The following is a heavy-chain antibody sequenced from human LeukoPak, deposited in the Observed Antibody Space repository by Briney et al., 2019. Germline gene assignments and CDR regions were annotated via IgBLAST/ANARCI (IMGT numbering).Heavy chain of an antibody. V-gene: IGHV1-69*01. CDR1: GGTFSSYA. Sequence: ASVKVSCKASGGTFSSYAISWVRQAPGQGLAWMGGIIPIFGTANYAQKFQGRVTITADESTSTAYMELSSLRSEDTAVYYCAREAHSSGWYRGDRYYFDYWGQGTLVTVSS. CDR2: IIPIFGTA. D-gene: IGHD6-19*01. J-gene: IGHJ4*02. CDR3: AREAHSSGWYRGDRYYFDY.